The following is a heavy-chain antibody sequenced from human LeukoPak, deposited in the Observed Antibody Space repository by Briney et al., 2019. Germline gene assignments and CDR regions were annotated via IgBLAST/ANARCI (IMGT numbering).Heavy chain of an antibody. CDR1: GGTFSSYA. J-gene: IGHJ3*02. Sequence: VASVKVSCKASGGTFSSYAISWVRQAPGQGLEWMGGIIPIFGTANYAQKFQGRVTITTDESTSTAYMELSSLRSEDTAVYYCARGRSAYSSGWYSAFDIWGQGTMVTVSS. CDR3: ARGRSAYSSGWYSAFDI. CDR2: IIPIFGTA. D-gene: IGHD6-19*01. V-gene: IGHV1-69*05.